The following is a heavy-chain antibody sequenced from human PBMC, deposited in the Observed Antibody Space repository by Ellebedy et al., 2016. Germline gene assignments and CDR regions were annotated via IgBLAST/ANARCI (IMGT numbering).Heavy chain of an antibody. CDR2: ISYDGSNK. J-gene: IGHJ6*03. CDR1: GFTFSSYG. V-gene: IGHV3-30*18. D-gene: IGHD6-19*01. CDR3: AKAASAVFYYYYMDV. Sequence: GGSLRLSXAASGFTFSSYGMHWVRQAPGKGLEWVAVISYDGSNKYYADSVKGRFTISRDNSKNTLYLQMNSLRAEDTAVYYCAKAASAVFYYYYMDVWGKGTTVTVSS.